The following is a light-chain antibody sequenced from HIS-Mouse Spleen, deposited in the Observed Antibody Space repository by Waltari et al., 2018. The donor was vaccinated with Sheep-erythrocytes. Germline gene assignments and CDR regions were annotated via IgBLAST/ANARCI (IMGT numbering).Light chain of an antibody. CDR2: LGS. CDR3: MQALQTPRT. V-gene: IGKV2-28*01. Sequence: DIVMTQSPLSLPVTPGEPASISCRSSQSLLHSNGYNYLDWYLQKPGQSPPLLIYLGSNRASGVPDRFSGSGSGTEFTLKISRVEAEDVGVYDCMQALQTPRTFGQGTKVEIK. CDR1: QSLLHSNGYNY. J-gene: IGKJ1*01.